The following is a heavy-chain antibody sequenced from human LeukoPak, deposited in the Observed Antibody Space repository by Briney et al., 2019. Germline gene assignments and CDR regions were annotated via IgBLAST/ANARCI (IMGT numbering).Heavy chain of an antibody. V-gene: IGHV1-2*02. CDR2: INPNSGGT. D-gene: IGHD2-8*01. Sequence: ASLKVSCKASGYTFTGPYIHWMRQVPGQGVEWMGWINPNSGGTKYAQNFQGRVTVTRYTSTSTSYMELSGLRADDTAVYYCARVAYCTKGVCINFDLWGQGTLVTVSS. CDR1: GYTFTGPY. J-gene: IGHJ4*02. CDR3: ARVAYCTKGVCINFDL.